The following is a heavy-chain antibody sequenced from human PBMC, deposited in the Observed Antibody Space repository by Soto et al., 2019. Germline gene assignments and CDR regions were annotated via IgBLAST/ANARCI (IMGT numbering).Heavy chain of an antibody. D-gene: IGHD4-17*01. V-gene: IGHV4-39*01. Sequence: SETLPLTCTVSGGSISSSIYYWGWIRQPPGKELAWIGSIYYSGSTYYNPSLKSRVTISVDTSKNQFSLKLSSVTAADTPVYYCARHSTVTTPYYYYGMDVWGQGTTVTVSS. CDR1: GGSISSSIYY. CDR2: IYYSGST. J-gene: IGHJ6*02. CDR3: ARHSTVTTPYYYYGMDV.